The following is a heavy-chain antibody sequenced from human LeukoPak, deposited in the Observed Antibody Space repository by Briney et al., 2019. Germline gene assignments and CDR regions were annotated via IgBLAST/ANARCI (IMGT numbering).Heavy chain of an antibody. J-gene: IGHJ4*02. CDR2: ISSDGSSK. Sequence: GGSLRLSCAASGFTFRSYGMHWVRQAPGKGLDWVALISSDGSSKYYADSVKGRFTISRDNSKNTLYLQMNSLRAEDTAVYYCSRSRPKFKDFDYWGQGTLITVSS. V-gene: IGHV3-30*03. CDR1: GFTFRSYG. CDR3: SRSRPKFKDFDY.